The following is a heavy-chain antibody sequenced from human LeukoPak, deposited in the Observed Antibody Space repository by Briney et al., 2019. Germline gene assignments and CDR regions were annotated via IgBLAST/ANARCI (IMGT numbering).Heavy chain of an antibody. J-gene: IGHJ4*02. D-gene: IGHD3/OR15-3a*01. CDR1: GGSFSGYY. CDR3: ARQTGSGLFILP. Sequence: PSETLSLTCAVYGGSFSGYYWGWIRQPPGKGLEWIGSIYYSGNTYYNASLKSQVSISIDTSKNQFSLKLTSVTAADTAVYYCARQTGSGLFILPGGQGTLVTVSS. V-gene: IGHV4-39*01. CDR2: IYYSGNT.